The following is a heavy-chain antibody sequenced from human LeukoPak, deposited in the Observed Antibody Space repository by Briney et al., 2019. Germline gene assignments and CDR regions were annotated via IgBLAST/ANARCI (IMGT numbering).Heavy chain of an antibody. CDR1: GFTFSSYA. J-gene: IGHJ6*02. V-gene: IGHV3-64*01. CDR3: ARLHVDTAMVSGGMDV. D-gene: IGHD5-18*01. Sequence: QPGGSLRLSCAASGFTFSSYAMHWVRQAPGKGPEYVSAISSNGGSTYYANSVKGRFTISRDNSKNTLYLQMGSLRAEDMAVYYCARLHVDTAMVSGGMDVWGQGTTVTVSS. CDR2: ISSNGGST.